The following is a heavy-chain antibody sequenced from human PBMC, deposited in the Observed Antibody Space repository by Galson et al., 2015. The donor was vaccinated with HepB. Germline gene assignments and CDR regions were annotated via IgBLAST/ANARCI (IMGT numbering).Heavy chain of an antibody. CDR3: ARDGGGRFLEWLPLVWVGAFDI. J-gene: IGHJ3*02. CDR2: IYYSGSA. V-gene: IGHV4-31*03. Sequence: TLSLTCTVSGGSISSGGYYWSWIRQHPGKGLEWIGYIYYSGSAYYNPSLKSRVTISVDTSKNQFSLKLSSVTAADTAVYYCARDGGGRFLEWLPLVWVGAFDIWGQGTMVTVSS. D-gene: IGHD3-3*01. CDR1: GGSISSGGYY.